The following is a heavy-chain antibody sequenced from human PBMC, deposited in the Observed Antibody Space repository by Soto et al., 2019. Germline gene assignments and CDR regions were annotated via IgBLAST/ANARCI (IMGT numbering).Heavy chain of an antibody. CDR2: ISSSSSYI. Sequence: PGGSLRLSCAASGFTFSSYSMNWVRQAPGKGLEWVSSISSSSSYIYYADSVKGRFTISRDNAKNSLYLQMNSLRAEDTAVYYCARGQSSGSYYTDAFDIWGQGTMVTVSS. CDR1: GFTFSSYS. D-gene: IGHD1-26*01. CDR3: ARGQSSGSYYTDAFDI. J-gene: IGHJ3*02. V-gene: IGHV3-21*01.